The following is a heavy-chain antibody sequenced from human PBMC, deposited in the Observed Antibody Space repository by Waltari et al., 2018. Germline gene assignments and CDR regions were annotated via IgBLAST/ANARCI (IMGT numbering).Heavy chain of an antibody. D-gene: IGHD2-8*01. CDR1: GDSIRNYY. Sequence: QVHLQESGPGLVKPSETLSLTCTVSGDSIRNYYWTWIRQPPGKGLEFIGYIYYSGNTNYNPSLKSRATISVVTSKNQFSLKLNSATAADTAVYYCARAPPNDLVLVEYLDYWGQGILVTGSS. V-gene: IGHV4-59*08. J-gene: IGHJ4*02. CDR2: IYYSGNT. CDR3: ARAPPNDLVLVEYLDY.